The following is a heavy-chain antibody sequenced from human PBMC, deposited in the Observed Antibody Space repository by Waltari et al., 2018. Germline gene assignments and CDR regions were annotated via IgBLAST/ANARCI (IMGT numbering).Heavy chain of an antibody. CDR2: INSNSYI. Sequence: EVQLVESGGGLVKPGGSLRLSCAASGFTFRRYAMNWVRQAPGKGLEGVSSINSNSYIYYADSVKGRFTISRDNAKNSLYLQMNSLRAEDTAVYYCAREGGYCSGGSCRWFDPWGQGTLVTVSS. CDR3: AREGGYCSGGSCRWFDP. V-gene: IGHV3-21*01. J-gene: IGHJ5*02. D-gene: IGHD2-15*01. CDR1: GFTFRRYA.